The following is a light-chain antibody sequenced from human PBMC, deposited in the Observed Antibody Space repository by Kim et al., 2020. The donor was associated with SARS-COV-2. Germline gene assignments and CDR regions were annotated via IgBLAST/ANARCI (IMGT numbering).Light chain of an antibody. J-gene: IGLJ2*01. CDR1: LGAVGRHTC. V-gene: IGLV2-14*03. CDR2: AVS. Sequence: SLSSAATATLGAVGRHTCVSCYQQHRGKSPRLIIYAVSDRPSGVSNRFSGSKFCNTASLTISGLQAEDAADYYCSSYTRRGTLYVIFGGGTQLTVL. CDR3: SSYTRRGTLYVI.